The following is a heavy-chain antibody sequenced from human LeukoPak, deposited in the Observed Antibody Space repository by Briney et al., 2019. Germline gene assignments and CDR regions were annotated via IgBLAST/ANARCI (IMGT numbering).Heavy chain of an antibody. CDR2: ISGSGGST. D-gene: IGHD6-13*01. CDR3: ARGAAAGRYYGMDV. V-gene: IGHV3-23*01. J-gene: IGHJ6*02. CDR1: GFTFSSYA. Sequence: GGSLRLSCAASGFTFSSYAMSWVRQAPGKGLEWVSAISGSGGSTYYADSVKGRFTISRDNSKNTLYLQMNSLRAEDTAVYYCARGAAAGRYYGMDVWGQGTTVTVSS.